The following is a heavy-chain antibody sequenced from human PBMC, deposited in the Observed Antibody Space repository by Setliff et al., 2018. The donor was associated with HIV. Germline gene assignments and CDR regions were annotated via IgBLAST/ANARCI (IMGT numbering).Heavy chain of an antibody. J-gene: IGHJ4*02. D-gene: IGHD4-17*01. CDR2: IYHSGST. CDR1: GSFINSDY. CDR3: ASSPAWRSDYGLHTFDY. V-gene: IGHV4-38-2*02. Sequence: PSETLSLTCTVSGSFINSDYWGWIRQPPGKGLEWIGSIYHSGSTQYNPSLKGRVTLSVDTPKNQFSLKLSSVTAADTAVYYCASSPAWRSDYGLHTFDYWGQGTLVTVSS.